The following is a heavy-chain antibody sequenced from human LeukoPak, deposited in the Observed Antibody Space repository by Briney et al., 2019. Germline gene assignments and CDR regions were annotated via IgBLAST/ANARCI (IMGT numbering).Heavy chain of an antibody. Sequence: GGSLRLSCAASGFIFSSYSMNWVRQAPGKGLEWVSSISSSSYIYYADSVKGRFTISRDNAKDSLYLQMNSLRAEDTAVYYCARGGIAVAGTGGYWGQGTLVTVSS. CDR1: GFIFSSYS. D-gene: IGHD6-19*01. CDR3: ARGGIAVAGTGGY. J-gene: IGHJ4*02. V-gene: IGHV3-21*01. CDR2: ISSSSYI.